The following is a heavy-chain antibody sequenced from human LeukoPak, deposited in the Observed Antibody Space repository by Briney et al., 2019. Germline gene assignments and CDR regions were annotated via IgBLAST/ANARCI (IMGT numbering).Heavy chain of an antibody. D-gene: IGHD1-1*01. J-gene: IGHJ4*02. CDR2: ISGSGGST. CDR1: GFTFSSYA. Sequence: GGSLRLSCAASGFTFSSYAMSWVRQAPGKGLEWVSTISGSGGSTYYADSVKGRFAISRDNSKNTLYLQMNSLRAEDTAVYYCAKMRRTGTTTLYDYWGQGTLVTVSS. CDR3: AKMRRTGTTTLYDY. V-gene: IGHV3-23*01.